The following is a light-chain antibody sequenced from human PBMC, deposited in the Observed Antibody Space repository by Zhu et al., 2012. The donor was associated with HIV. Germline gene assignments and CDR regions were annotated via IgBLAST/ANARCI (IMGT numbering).Light chain of an antibody. J-gene: IGKJ4*01. CDR3: QQRRNRPFT. Sequence: EIVMTQSPDTLSVFPGERATLSCRASQSFGTTLAWYQHKPGQPPRLLIYGASTRATGIPARFSGSGSGTEFTLTISSVQSEDFALYYCQQRRNRPFTFGGGTKVEIK. V-gene: IGKV3-15*01. CDR2: GAS. CDR1: QSFGTT.